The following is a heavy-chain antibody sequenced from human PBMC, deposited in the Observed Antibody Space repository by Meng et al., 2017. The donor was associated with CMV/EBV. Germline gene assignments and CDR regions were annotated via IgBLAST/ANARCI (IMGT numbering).Heavy chain of an antibody. Sequence: SGFTFSSYGMHWVRQAPGKGLEWVAFIRYDGSNKYYADSVKGRFTISRDNSKNTLYLQMNSLRAKDTAVYYCAKGRDFWSGYQNWFDPWGQGTLVTVSS. CDR3: AKGRDFWSGYQNWFDP. V-gene: IGHV3-30*02. D-gene: IGHD3-3*01. J-gene: IGHJ5*02. CDR1: GFTFSSYG. CDR2: IRYDGSNK.